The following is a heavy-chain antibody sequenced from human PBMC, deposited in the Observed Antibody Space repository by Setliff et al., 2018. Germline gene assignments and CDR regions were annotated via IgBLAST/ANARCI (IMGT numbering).Heavy chain of an antibody. J-gene: IGHJ6*02. D-gene: IGHD5-18*01. CDR2: INHRGST. CDR3: VRDRTAYSYGLDV. V-gene: IGHV4-34*01. Sequence: PSETLSLTCAVYGDSLSDYYWSWIRQAPGKGPEWIEEINHRGSTNYSPSLRSRVTMSVDTSKNQFPLNLRSVTAADTAVYYCVRDRTAYSYGLDVWGQGTTVTVSS. CDR1: GDSLSDYY.